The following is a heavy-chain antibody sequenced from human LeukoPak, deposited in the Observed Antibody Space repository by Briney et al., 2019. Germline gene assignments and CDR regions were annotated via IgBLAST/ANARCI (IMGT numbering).Heavy chain of an antibody. CDR2: IKQDGGEK. D-gene: IGHD3-22*01. V-gene: IGHV3-7*01. CDR1: GFTFSSYW. CDR3: AREGRITMIVDGAFDI. J-gene: IGHJ3*02. Sequence: PGGSLRLSCAASGFTFSSYWMSWVRQAPGKGLEWVANIKQDGGEKYYVDSVKGRFTISRDNAKNSLYLQMNSLRAEDTAVYYCAREGRITMIVDGAFDIWGQGTMVTVSS.